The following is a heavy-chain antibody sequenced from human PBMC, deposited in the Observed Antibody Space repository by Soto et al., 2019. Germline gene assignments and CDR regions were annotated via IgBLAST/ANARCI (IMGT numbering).Heavy chain of an antibody. D-gene: IGHD3-3*01. CDR2: ISSSSSYI. CDR1: VFTFSSYS. Sequence: PGGSLRLSCASSVFTFSSYSMNCVRQSPGKGLEWVSSISSSSSYIYYADSVKGRFTISRDNAKNSLYLQMNSLRAEDTAVYYCARGRRHFTIFGITNLYYFDYWGQGTLVTVSS. J-gene: IGHJ4*02. V-gene: IGHV3-21*01. CDR3: ARGRRHFTIFGITNLYYFDY.